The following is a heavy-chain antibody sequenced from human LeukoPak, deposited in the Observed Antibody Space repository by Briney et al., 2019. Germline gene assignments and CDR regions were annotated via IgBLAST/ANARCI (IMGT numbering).Heavy chain of an antibody. Sequence: SETLSLTCAVSGGPISSGGYSWSWIRQPPGKGLEWIGYIYHSGSTYYNPSLKSRVTISVDRSKNQFSLKLSSVTAADTAVYYCARGYGRGGYYYYYGMDVWGKGTTVTVSS. J-gene: IGHJ6*04. CDR3: ARGYGRGGYYYYYGMDV. CDR2: IYHSGST. D-gene: IGHD4-17*01. V-gene: IGHV4-30-2*01. CDR1: GGPISSGGYS.